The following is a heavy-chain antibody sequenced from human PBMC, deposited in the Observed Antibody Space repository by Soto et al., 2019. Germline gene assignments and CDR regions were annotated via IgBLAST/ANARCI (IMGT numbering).Heavy chain of an antibody. J-gene: IGHJ3*02. CDR2: ISYDGSNK. CDR3: ASVSIVVVIDNAFDI. Sequence: PGGSLRLSCAASGFTFSSYAMHWVRQAPGKGLEWVAVISYDGSNKYYVDSVKGRFTISRDNSKNTLYLQMNSLRAEDTAVYYCASVSIVVVIDNAFDIWGQGTMVTVSS. CDR1: GFTFSSYA. V-gene: IGHV3-30-3*01. D-gene: IGHD3-22*01.